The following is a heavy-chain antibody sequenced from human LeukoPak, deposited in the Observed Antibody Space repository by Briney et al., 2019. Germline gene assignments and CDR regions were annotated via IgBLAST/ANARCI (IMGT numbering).Heavy chain of an antibody. CDR1: GFTFSNYA. D-gene: IGHD3-9*01. Sequence: GGSLRLSCAASGFTFSNYAMSWVRQAPGKGLEWVSAIVGSGGSTYYADSVKGRFSISRDNSKNTLFLQMNSLRVEDTALYYCSKSGGYDVSPGYYDSALWGQGPLATVSS. CDR3: SKSGGYDVSPGYYDSAL. V-gene: IGHV3-23*01. J-gene: IGHJ4*02. CDR2: IVGSGGST.